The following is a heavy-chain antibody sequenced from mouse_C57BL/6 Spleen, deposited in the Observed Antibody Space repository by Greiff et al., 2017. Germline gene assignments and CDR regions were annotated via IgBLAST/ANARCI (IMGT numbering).Heavy chain of an antibody. D-gene: IGHD2-4*01. J-gene: IGHJ3*01. CDR3: ARYVYYDDDSGFAY. V-gene: IGHV7-3*01. Sequence: EVKLVESGGGLVQPGGSLSLSCAASGFTFTDYYMSWVRQPPGKALEWLGFIRNKANGYTTKYSASVKGRFTISRENSQSILYLHMNALRAEDSATYYCARYVYYDDDSGFAYWGQGTLVTVSA. CDR2: IRNKANGYTT. CDR1: GFTFTDYY.